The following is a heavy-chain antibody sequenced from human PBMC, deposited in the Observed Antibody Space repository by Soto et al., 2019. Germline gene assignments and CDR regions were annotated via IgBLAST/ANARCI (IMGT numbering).Heavy chain of an antibody. J-gene: IGHJ4*02. D-gene: IGHD3-22*01. Sequence: PGGSLRLSCAASGFTFSSYAMSWVRQAPGKGLEWVSAISGGGGSAYYADSVKGRFTISRDNPKSTLYLQMNSLRVEDTAVYYCAKDADYYDSSGSQYWGQGTLVTVSS. V-gene: IGHV3-23*01. CDR1: GFTFSSYA. CDR3: AKDADYYDSSGSQY. CDR2: ISGGGGSA.